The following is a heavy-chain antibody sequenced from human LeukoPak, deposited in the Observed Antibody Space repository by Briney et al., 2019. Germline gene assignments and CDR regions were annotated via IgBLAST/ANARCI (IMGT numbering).Heavy chain of an antibody. CDR3: ARGQFRSGYSI. CDR2: INHRRST. CDR1: GGSFSGYY. J-gene: IGHJ4*02. Sequence: SETLSLTCAVYGGSFSGYYWSWIRQPPGKGLEWIGEINHRRSTNYNPSLKSRVTMSVDTSKNQFSLNLSSATAADTAVYYCARGQFRSGYSIWGQGTLVTVSS. V-gene: IGHV4-34*01. D-gene: IGHD3-3*02.